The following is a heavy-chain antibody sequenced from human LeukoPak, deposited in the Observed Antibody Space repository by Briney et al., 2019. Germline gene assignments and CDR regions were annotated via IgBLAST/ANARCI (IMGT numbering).Heavy chain of an antibody. CDR2: ISSSSSYI. D-gene: IGHD5-24*01. V-gene: IGHV3-21*01. CDR1: GFTFSSYE. J-gene: IGHJ6*03. CDR3: ARSEMGYYNYYMDV. Sequence: GGSLRLSCAASGFTFSSYEMNWVRQAPGKGLEWVSSISSSSSYIYYADSVKGRFTISRDNAKNSLYLQMNSLRAEDTAVYYCARSEMGYYNYYMDVWGKGTTVTISS.